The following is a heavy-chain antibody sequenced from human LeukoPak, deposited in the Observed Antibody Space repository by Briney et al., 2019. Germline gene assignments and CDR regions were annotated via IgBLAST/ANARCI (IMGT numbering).Heavy chain of an antibody. CDR3: ARGGLYYYDSNNWFDP. J-gene: IGHJ5*02. CDR2: IYTSGST. D-gene: IGHD3-22*01. Sequence: SETLSLTCTVSGGSISSYYWSWIRQPAGKGLEWIGRIYTSGSTNYNPSLKSRITMSVDTSKNQFSLKLCSVTAADTALYYCARGGLYYYDSNNWFDPWGQGTLVTVSS. CDR1: GGSISSYY. V-gene: IGHV4-4*07.